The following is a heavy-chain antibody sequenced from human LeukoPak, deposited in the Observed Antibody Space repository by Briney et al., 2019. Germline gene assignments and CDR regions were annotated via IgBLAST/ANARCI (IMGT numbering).Heavy chain of an antibody. V-gene: IGHV4-39*07. Sequence: LETLSPPRTVSRGSIITSNYLWGLGRQPPREALEWIGNIFYSGSTYYSPSLKSRVTISLDTSRNQFSLKLNSVTAADTAVYYCAKSNGYGLIDIWGQGTMVTVSS. D-gene: IGHD3-22*01. CDR3: AKSNGYGLIDI. J-gene: IGHJ3*02. CDR1: RGSIITSNYL. CDR2: IFYSGST.